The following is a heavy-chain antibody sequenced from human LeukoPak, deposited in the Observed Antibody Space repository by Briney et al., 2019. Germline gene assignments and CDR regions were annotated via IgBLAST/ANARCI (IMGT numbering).Heavy chain of an antibody. J-gene: IGHJ3*02. CDR3: AGHGGKAFDI. CDR2: IRYDGSNE. V-gene: IGHV3-30*02. CDR1: GFTFSTYG. Sequence: GGSLRLSCAASGFTFSTYGMHWVRQAPGKGLEWVAFIRYDGSNEYYADSVKGRFTISRDNLRTTLYVQMNSLRAEDTAVYYCAGHGGKAFDIWGQGTMVTVSS. D-gene: IGHD3-16*01.